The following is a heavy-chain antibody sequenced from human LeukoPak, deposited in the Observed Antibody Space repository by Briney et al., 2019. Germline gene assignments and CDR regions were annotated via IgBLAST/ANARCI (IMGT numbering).Heavy chain of an antibody. V-gene: IGHV4-34*01. CDR2: INHSGST. Sequence: SETLSLTCAVYVGSFSGYYWSWIRQPPGKGLEWIGEINHSGSTNYNPSVQSRVTISVDTSKNQFSLKPAYVQAAGRAVYYGSRDRGWPGALQYYCYGMYVWRKGNTHTVSS. CDR1: VGSFSGYY. J-gene: IGHJ6*04. CDR3: SRDRGWPGALQYYCYGMYV.